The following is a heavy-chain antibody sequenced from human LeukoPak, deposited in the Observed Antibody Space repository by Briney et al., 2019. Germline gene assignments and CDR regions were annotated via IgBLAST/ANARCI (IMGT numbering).Heavy chain of an antibody. CDR2: IYYSGGT. Sequence: SETLSLTCTVSGGSISSYYWSWIRQPPGKGLEWIGYIYYSGGTNYNPSLKSRVTISVDTSKNQFSLKLSSVTAADTAVYYCARHSSGWYGGNDAFDIWGQGTMVTVSS. J-gene: IGHJ3*02. CDR1: GGSISSYY. V-gene: IGHV4-59*08. CDR3: ARHSSGWYGGNDAFDI. D-gene: IGHD6-19*01.